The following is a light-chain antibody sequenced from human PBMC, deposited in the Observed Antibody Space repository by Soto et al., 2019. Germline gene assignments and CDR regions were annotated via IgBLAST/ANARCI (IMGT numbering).Light chain of an antibody. CDR3: QQYYSTLLT. CDR2: WAS. J-gene: IGKJ4*01. CDR1: QSVFYTLNNKNY. V-gene: IGKV4-1*01. Sequence: DIVMTQSPDSLAVSLGERATIDCKSSQSVFYTLNNKNYLAWYQQKPGQPPRLLIYWASTRESGVPDRFSGSGSGTDFTLTISSLQADDVAVYYCQQYYSTLLTFGGGTKVEIK.